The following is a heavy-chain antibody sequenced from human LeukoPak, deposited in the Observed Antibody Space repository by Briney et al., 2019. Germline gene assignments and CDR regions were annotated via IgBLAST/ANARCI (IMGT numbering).Heavy chain of an antibody. Sequence: PGGSLRLSCAASGFTFSDYYMSWIRQAPGTGLEWVSYISTSGSTIYYADSVKGRFTISRDNAKNSLYLQMNSLRAEDTAVYYCAKESGALGAPLYDYWGQGILVTGSS. CDR3: AKESGALGAPLYDY. V-gene: IGHV3-11*01. J-gene: IGHJ4*02. D-gene: IGHD4/OR15-4a*01. CDR1: GFTFSDYY. CDR2: ISTSGSTI.